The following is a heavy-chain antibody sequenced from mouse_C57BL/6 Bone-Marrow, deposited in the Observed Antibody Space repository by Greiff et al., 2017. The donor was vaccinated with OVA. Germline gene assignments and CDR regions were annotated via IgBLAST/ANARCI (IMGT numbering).Heavy chain of an antibody. CDR2: IDPENGDT. J-gene: IGHJ4*01. Sequence: VQLQQSGAGLVRPGASVKLSCTASGFNIKDDSMHWVQQRPEQGLEWIGWIDPENGDTEYASKFQGQATITADTSSNTAYLQLSSLTSEDTAVYDCNYCYSNYYYAMANGGQGHSATVSA. CDR3: NYCYSNYYYAMAN. V-gene: IGHV14-4*01. D-gene: IGHD2-5*01. CDR1: GFNIKDDS.